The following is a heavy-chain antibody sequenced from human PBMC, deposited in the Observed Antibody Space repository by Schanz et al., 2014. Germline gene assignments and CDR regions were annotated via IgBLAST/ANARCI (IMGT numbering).Heavy chain of an antibody. V-gene: IGHV3-30*03. D-gene: IGHD3-3*01. CDR1: GFTFSNYG. CDR2: ISYDGSDK. J-gene: IGHJ6*02. CDR3: ARFLARYQYYGVDV. Sequence: QVQLVESGGGVVQPGRSLRLSCAASGFTFSNYGLVWVRQAPGKGLEWLAVISYDGSDKFHADSVKGRFTISRDNSKNTLYLQMNSLRVEDTAVYYCARFLARYQYYGVDVWGQGTTVTVSS.